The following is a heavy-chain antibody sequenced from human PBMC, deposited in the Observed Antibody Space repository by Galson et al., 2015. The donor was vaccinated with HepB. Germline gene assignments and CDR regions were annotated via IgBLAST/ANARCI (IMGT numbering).Heavy chain of an antibody. CDR2: ISAYNGNT. D-gene: IGHD2-2*01. V-gene: IGHV1-18*01. Sequence: SVKVSCKASGYTFTSYGISWVRQAPGQGLEWMGWISAYNGNTNYAQKLQGRVTMTTDTSTSTAYMELRSLRSDDTAVYYCARVDIVVVPAAMDYWGQGTLVTVSS. J-gene: IGHJ4*02. CDR1: GYTFTSYG. CDR3: ARVDIVVVPAAMDY.